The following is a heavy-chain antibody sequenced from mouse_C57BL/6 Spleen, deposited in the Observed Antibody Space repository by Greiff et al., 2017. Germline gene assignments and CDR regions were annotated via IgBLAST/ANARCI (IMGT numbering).Heavy chain of an antibody. Sequence: EVKVEESGGGLVQPGGSMKLSCAASGFTFSDAWMDWVRQSPEKGLEWVAEIRNKANNHATYYAESVKGRFTISRDDSKSSVYLQMNSLRAEDTGIYYCTRAYYSNPYWYFDVWGTGTTVTVSS. CDR2: IRNKANNHAT. CDR3: TRAYYSNPYWYFDV. J-gene: IGHJ1*03. D-gene: IGHD2-5*01. V-gene: IGHV6-6*01. CDR1: GFTFSDAW.